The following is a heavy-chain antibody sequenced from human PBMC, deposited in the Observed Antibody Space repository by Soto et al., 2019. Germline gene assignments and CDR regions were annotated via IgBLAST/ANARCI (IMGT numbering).Heavy chain of an antibody. D-gene: IGHD1-7*01. CDR1: GGSFSGYY. Sequence: QVQLQQWGAGLLKPSETLSLTCAVYGGSFSGYYWSWIRQPPGKGLEWIGEINHSGSTNYNPSLKSRVTISVDTSKNQFSLKLSSVTAADTAVYYCAREAGTTLWSYFGYWGQGTLVTVSS. CDR2: INHSGST. CDR3: AREAGTTLWSYFGY. J-gene: IGHJ4*02. V-gene: IGHV4-34*01.